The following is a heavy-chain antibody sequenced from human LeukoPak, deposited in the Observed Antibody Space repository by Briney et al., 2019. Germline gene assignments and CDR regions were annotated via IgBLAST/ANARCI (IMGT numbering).Heavy chain of an antibody. CDR3: ARLMVSSWYPYLDY. D-gene: IGHD6-13*01. V-gene: IGHV1-2*02. Sequence: ASVKVSCKASGYSLTGYYMHWVRQAPGQGLEWMGWINPNSGDTNYAQKFQGRVTMTRDTSITTDYMELSRLRSDDTAVYYCARLMVSSWYPYLDYWGQGTLVTVSS. CDR1: GYSLTGYY. CDR2: INPNSGDT. J-gene: IGHJ4*02.